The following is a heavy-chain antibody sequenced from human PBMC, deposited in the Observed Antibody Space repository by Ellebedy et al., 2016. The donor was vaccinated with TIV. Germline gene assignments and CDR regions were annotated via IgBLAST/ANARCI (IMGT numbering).Heavy chain of an antibody. V-gene: IGHV1-18*01. Sequence: AASVKVSCKASGYTFTSYGISWVRQAPGQGLEWMGWISAYNGNTNYAQKLQGRVTMTTDTSTRTAYMELRSLRSDDTAVFYCARDEAAYYASGRAARYYYGMDVWGQGTTVTVSS. D-gene: IGHD3-10*01. CDR3: ARDEAAYYASGRAARYYYGMDV. J-gene: IGHJ6*02. CDR1: GYTFTSYG. CDR2: ISAYNGNT.